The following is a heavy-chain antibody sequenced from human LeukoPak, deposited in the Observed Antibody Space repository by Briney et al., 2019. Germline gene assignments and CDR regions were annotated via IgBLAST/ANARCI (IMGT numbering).Heavy chain of an antibody. Sequence: GGSLRLSCAASGFTFSSHAMNWVRQPPGKGLDWVSSIDKSGDGAFYADSVKGRFTISRDNSKNTLYLQMNSLRREDAAVYYCARRGGTSGWGAFDIWGQGTMVTVSS. D-gene: IGHD2-2*01. J-gene: IGHJ3*02. CDR2: IDKSGDGA. V-gene: IGHV3-23*01. CDR1: GFTFSSHA. CDR3: ARRGGTSGWGAFDI.